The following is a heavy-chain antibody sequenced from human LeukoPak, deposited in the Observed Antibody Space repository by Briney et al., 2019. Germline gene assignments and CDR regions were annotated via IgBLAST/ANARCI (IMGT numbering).Heavy chain of an antibody. D-gene: IGHD4-11*01. J-gene: IGHJ6*03. Sequence: ASVKVSCKASGYTFTIYGISWVRQSPGQGREWMGWISAYNGNTNYAQKLQGRVTMTTDTSTGTAYMELRSLRSDDTAVYYCARDCFTTVTCYYYYMDVWGKGTTVTVSS. CDR3: ARDCFTTVTCYYYYMDV. CDR2: ISAYNGNT. V-gene: IGHV1-18*01. CDR1: GYTFTIYG.